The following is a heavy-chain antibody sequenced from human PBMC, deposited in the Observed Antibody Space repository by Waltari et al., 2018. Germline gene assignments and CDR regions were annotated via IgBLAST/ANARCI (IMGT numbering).Heavy chain of an antibody. CDR1: GFSLSEYY. V-gene: IGHV3-72*01. D-gene: IGHD3-22*01. CDR3: SRAIFSSGFYYLDY. CDR2: SRYRAQSYST. Sequence: VRLVESGGTVVQPGGPLRLSCPSSGFSLSEYYIEWLRQAPGKGLEWVGRSRYRAQSYSTDYGASVEGRFTISRDEAKNSLYLQMDRLKTDDTAVYFCSRAIFSSGFYYLDYWGQGTLVTVSS. J-gene: IGHJ4*02.